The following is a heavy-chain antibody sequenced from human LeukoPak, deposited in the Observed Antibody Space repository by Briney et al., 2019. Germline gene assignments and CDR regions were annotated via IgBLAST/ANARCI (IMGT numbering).Heavy chain of an antibody. CDR1: GGTFSSYA. D-gene: IGHD1/OR15-1a*01. V-gene: IGHV1-69*01. CDR3: ARGGGEQLGFDP. Sequence: SVKVSCKASGGTFSSYAISWVRRAPGQGLEWMGGIIPIFGTANYAQKFQGRVTITADESTSTAYMELSSLRSEDTAVYYCARGGGEQLGFDPWGQGTLVTVSS. J-gene: IGHJ5*02. CDR2: IIPIFGTA.